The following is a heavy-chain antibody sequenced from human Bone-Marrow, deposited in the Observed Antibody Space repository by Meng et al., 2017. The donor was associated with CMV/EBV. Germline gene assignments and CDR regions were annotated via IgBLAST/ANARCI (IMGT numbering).Heavy chain of an antibody. D-gene: IGHD3-10*01. Sequence: GGSLRLSCAASGFTFSSYGMHWVRQAPGKGLEWVAFIRYDGSNKYYADSVKGRFTISRDNSKNTLYLQMNSLRVEDTAIYYCAKDFGGSGTAIDYWGQGPLVTIYS. V-gene: IGHV3-30*02. CDR1: GFTFSSYG. CDR2: IRYDGSNK. J-gene: IGHJ4*02. CDR3: AKDFGGSGTAIDY.